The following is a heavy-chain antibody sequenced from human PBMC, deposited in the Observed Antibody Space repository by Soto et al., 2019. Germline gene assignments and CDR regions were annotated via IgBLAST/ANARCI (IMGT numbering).Heavy chain of an antibody. CDR2: ISSNSSTI. V-gene: IGHV3-48*01. CDR3: AREKYETTVAPSFQH. J-gene: IGHJ1*01. Sequence: PGGSLRLSCGASGFTFSSYSMNWVRQAPGEGLEWVSYISSNSSTIYYADSVKGRFTISRDNSKNTLYLQMNSLRAEDTAVYFCAREKYETTVAPSFQHWGRGTLVTVSS. CDR1: GFTFSSYS. D-gene: IGHD4-17*01.